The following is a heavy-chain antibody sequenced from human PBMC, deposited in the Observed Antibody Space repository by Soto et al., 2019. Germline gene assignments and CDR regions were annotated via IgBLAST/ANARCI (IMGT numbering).Heavy chain of an antibody. Sequence: PGESLKISCDGSGYSFTIYCIGLVRQMPGKGLEWMGIIYPGDSDTRYSPSFQGQVTISADKSISTAYLQWSSLKASDTAMYYCAGTAGGCSSTSCYGMDVWGQGTTVTVSS. CDR2: IYPGDSDT. J-gene: IGHJ6*02. D-gene: IGHD2-2*01. CDR1: GYSFTIYC. CDR3: AGTAGGCSSTSCYGMDV. V-gene: IGHV5-51*01.